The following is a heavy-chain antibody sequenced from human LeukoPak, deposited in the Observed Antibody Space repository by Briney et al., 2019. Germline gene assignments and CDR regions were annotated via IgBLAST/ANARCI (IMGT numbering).Heavy chain of an antibody. CDR1: GFSFSSYA. Sequence: GGSLRLSCAASGFSFSSYAMTWVRQAPGKGLEWVSSISSTSTYIYYADSVKGRFTISRENAKNSLYLQINTLRAEDTAVYYCAKPAAGASNWFDPWGQGTLVTVSS. CDR3: AKPAAGASNWFDP. D-gene: IGHD1-14*01. CDR2: ISSTSTYI. J-gene: IGHJ5*02. V-gene: IGHV3-21*01.